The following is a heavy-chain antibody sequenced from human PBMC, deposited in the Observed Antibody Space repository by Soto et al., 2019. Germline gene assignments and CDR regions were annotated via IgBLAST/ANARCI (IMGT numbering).Heavy chain of an antibody. CDR2: IYYSGST. CDR1: GGSISSSSYY. Sequence: SETLSLTCTVSGGSISSSSYYWGWIRQPPVKGLEWIGSIYYSGSTYYNPSLKSRVTISVDTSKNQFSLKLSSVTAADTAVYYCARHVYESVAGNTYYFDYWGQGTMVTVSS. J-gene: IGHJ4*02. CDR3: ARHVYESVAGNTYYFDY. D-gene: IGHD6-19*01. V-gene: IGHV4-39*01.